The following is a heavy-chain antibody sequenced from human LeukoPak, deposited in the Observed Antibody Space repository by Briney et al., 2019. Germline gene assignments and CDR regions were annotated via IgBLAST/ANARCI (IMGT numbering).Heavy chain of an antibody. CDR2: IWYDGSNK. D-gene: IGHD1-7*01. CDR1: GFTFSSYG. CDR3: ARATYNWNSYYFDY. V-gene: IGHV3-33*01. Sequence: GGSLRLSCAASGFTFSSYGMHWVRQAPGKGLEGVAVIWYDGSNKYYADSVKGRFTISRDNSKNTLYLQMNSLRAEDTAVYYCARATYNWNSYYFDYWGQGTLVTVSS. J-gene: IGHJ4*02.